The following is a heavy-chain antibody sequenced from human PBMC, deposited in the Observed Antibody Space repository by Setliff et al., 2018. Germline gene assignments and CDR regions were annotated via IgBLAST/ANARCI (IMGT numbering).Heavy chain of an antibody. CDR1: GYSFTDYY. V-gene: IGHV1-2*02. Sequence: ASVKVSCKASGYSFTDYYIHWVRQAPGQGLEWVGWINPHSGGTTFARKFQGRVTIITDESTSTAYMQLSSLGSEDTAVYYCVREGVDSRSSTDYRYYMDVWGKGTTVTVSS. D-gene: IGHD3-22*01. CDR2: INPHSGGT. CDR3: VREGVDSRSSTDYRYYMDV. J-gene: IGHJ6*03.